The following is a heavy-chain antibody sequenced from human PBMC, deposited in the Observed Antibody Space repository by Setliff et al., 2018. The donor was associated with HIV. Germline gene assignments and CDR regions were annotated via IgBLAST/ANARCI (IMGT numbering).Heavy chain of an antibody. Sequence: SETLSLTCTVSGGSISSHYWSWIRQPPGKGLEWIGYIYYSGSTNYNPSLKSRVTISVDTSKNQFSLKLSSVTAADTAVYFCARGIDWGHFYYYYMDVWGKGTTVTVSS. J-gene: IGHJ6*03. V-gene: IGHV4-59*11. CDR2: IYYSGST. D-gene: IGHD7-27*01. CDR3: ARGIDWGHFYYYYMDV. CDR1: GGSISSHY.